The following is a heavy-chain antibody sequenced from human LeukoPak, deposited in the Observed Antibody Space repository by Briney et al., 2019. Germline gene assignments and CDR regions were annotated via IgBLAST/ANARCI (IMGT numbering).Heavy chain of an antibody. V-gene: IGHV1-69*05. J-gene: IGHJ4*02. D-gene: IGHD3-10*01. CDR3: ASYKTYYGSGTHFDY. CDR2: IIPIFGTA. CDR1: GGTFSSYA. Sequence: SVKVSCKASGGTFSSYAISWVRQAPGQGLEWMGRIIPIFGTANYAQKFQGRVTITTDESTSTAYMELSSLRSEDTAVYYCASYKTYYGSGTHFDYWGQGTLVTVSS.